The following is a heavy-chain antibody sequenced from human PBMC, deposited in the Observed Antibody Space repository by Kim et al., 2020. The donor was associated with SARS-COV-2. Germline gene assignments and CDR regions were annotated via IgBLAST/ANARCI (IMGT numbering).Heavy chain of an antibody. CDR3: VRGHKSFDL. CDR1: GFTLSDYF. J-gene: IGHJ5*02. V-gene: IGHV3-72*01. Sequence: GGSLRLSCAASGFTLSDYFMDWVRQVPGKGLEWIGRSRHRPRNYTTEYAASVQGRFTVSRDDSKTSLHLLMTRLRTEDTAVYYCVRGHKSFDLWGQGTLVTVSS. CDR2: SRHRPRNYTT.